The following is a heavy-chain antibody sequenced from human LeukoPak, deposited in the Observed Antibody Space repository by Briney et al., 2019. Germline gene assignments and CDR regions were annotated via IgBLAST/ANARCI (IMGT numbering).Heavy chain of an antibody. CDR3: ARRRRRSSSEDY. CDR1: GGTFSSYT. D-gene: IGHD6-6*01. CDR2: IIPIFGTA. Sequence: SVKVSGKASGGTFSSYTISWVRQAPGQGLEWMGGIIPIFGTANYAQKFQGRVTITTDDSTSTAYMELSSLRSEDTAVYYCARRRRRSSSEDYWGRGTLVTVSS. V-gene: IGHV1-69*05. J-gene: IGHJ4*02.